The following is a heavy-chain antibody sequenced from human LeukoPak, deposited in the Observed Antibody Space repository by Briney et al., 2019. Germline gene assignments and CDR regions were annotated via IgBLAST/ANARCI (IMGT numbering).Heavy chain of an antibody. CDR2: ISSSSSYI. CDR3: ARAKSDYSSSWYGWFDP. J-gene: IGHJ5*02. CDR1: GFTFSSYS. D-gene: IGHD6-13*01. Sequence: GGSLRLSCAASGFTFSSYSMNWVRQAPGKGLEWVSSISSSSSYIYYADSVKGRFTISRDNAKNSLYLQMNSLRAEDTAVYYCARAKSDYSSSWYGWFDPWGQGTLVTVSS. V-gene: IGHV3-21*01.